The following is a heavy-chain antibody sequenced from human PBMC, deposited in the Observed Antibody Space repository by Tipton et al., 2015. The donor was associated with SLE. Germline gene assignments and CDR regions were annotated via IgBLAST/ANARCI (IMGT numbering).Heavy chain of an antibody. Sequence: LRLSCSVSGGSISSYSWSWIRQPAGKGVEWIGRIYTSRTTDYSSSLKGRITISVDMSKNQFYLRLSSVTAADAAVYYCARGYPMDHWGQGTLVTVSS. V-gene: IGHV4-4*07. CDR3: ARGYPMDH. CDR2: IYTSRTT. D-gene: IGHD6-13*01. CDR1: GGSISSYS. J-gene: IGHJ4*02.